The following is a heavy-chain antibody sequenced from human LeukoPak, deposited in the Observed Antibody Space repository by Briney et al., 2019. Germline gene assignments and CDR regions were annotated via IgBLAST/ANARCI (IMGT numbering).Heavy chain of an antibody. D-gene: IGHD3-16*01. V-gene: IGHV3-23*01. CDR3: AKFTQLGISDY. CDR1: GFTFSGYG. CDR2: ISGSGGST. Sequence: GGTLRLSCAASGFTFSGYGMSWVRQAPGKGLEWVSAISGSGGSTYYADSVKGRFTISRDNSKNTLYLQMNSLRAEDTAVYYCAKFTQLGISDYWGQGTLVTVSS. J-gene: IGHJ4*02.